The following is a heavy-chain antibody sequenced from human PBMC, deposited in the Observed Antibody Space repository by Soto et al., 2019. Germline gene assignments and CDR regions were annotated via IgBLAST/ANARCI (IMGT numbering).Heavy chain of an antibody. J-gene: IGHJ4*02. CDR1: GGSISSGGYS. V-gene: IGHV4-30-2*01. D-gene: IGHD3-22*01. CDR2: IYHSGST. CDR3: ARVFMYDSSGYYYFDY. Sequence: QLQLQESGSGLVKPSQTLSLTCAVSGGSISSGGYSWSWIRQPPGKGLEWIGYIYHSGSTYYNPSLKSRVTRSVDRSKNQFSLKLSSVTAADTAVYYCARVFMYDSSGYYYFDYWGQGTLVTVSS.